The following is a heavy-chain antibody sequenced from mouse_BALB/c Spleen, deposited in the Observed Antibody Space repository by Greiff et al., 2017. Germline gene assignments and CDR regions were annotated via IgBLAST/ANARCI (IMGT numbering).Heavy chain of an antibody. CDR3: ARTTATSDWDYFDY. CDR2: IWGDGST. D-gene: IGHD1-2*01. J-gene: IGHJ2*01. V-gene: IGHV2-6-7*01. Sequence: VKLVESGPGLVAPSQSLSITCTVSGFSLTGYGVNWVRQPPGKGLEWLGMIWGDGSTDYNSALKSRLSISKDNSKSQVFLKMNSLQTDDTAMYYCARTTATSDWDYFDYWGQGTTLTVSS. CDR1: GFSLTGYG.